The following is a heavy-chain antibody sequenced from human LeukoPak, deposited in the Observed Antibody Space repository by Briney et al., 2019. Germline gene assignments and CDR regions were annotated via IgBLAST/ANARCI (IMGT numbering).Heavy chain of an antibody. Sequence: GASVKVSCKVSGYTLTELSMHWVRQAPGKGLEWMGGFDPEDGETIYAQKFQGRVTMTEDTSTDTAYMELSSLRSEDTAVYYCATGSAGTDRYYYYYGMDVWGQGTTVTVSS. CDR3: ATGSAGTDRYYYYYGMDV. CDR1: GYTLTELS. D-gene: IGHD6-13*01. CDR2: FDPEDGET. J-gene: IGHJ6*02. V-gene: IGHV1-24*01.